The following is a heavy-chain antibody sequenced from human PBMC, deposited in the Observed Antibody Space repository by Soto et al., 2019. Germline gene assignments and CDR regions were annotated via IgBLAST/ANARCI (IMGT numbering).Heavy chain of an antibody. V-gene: IGHV3-33*01. CDR2: IWYDGSNK. Sequence: GGSLRLSCAASGFTFSSYCMHWVRQAPGKGLEWVAVIWYDGSNKYYADSVKGRFTISRDNSKNTLYLQMNSLRAEDTAVYYCAREASVVAAHLPLGWFDRWGQGTLVTVSS. CDR3: AREASVVAAHLPLGWFDR. D-gene: IGHD2-15*01. J-gene: IGHJ5*02. CDR1: GFTFSSYC.